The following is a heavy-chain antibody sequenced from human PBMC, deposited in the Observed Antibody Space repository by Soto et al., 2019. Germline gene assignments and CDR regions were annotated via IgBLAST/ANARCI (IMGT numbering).Heavy chain of an antibody. CDR3: ARGLSTHIAVAGMGYFDS. CDR1: GGSISSGDYY. V-gene: IGHV4-30-4*01. D-gene: IGHD6-19*01. Sequence: SETLSLTCTVSGGSISSGDYYWSWIRQPPGKGLEWIGYIYYSGSTYYNPTLKSRVYISVDTSKNQFSLNLTSVTAADTAVYYCARGLSTHIAVAGMGYFDSWGQGALVTVSS. CDR2: IYYSGST. J-gene: IGHJ4*02.